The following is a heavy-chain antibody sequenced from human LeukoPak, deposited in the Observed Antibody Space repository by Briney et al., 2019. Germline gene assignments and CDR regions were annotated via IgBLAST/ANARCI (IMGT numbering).Heavy chain of an antibody. CDR2: VYPRDSDT. CDR1: GYSLISYW. J-gene: IGHJ4*02. D-gene: IGHD5-24*01. V-gene: IGHV5-51*01. CDR3: ARRTGDGYNLFDS. Sequence: GESLKISCKGSGYSLISYWIGWVRQMPGKGLEWMGIVYPRDSDTRYSPSFQGQVTFSADKSISTAYLQWSSLKASDTAIYYCARRTGDGYNLFDSWGQGTLVTVSS.